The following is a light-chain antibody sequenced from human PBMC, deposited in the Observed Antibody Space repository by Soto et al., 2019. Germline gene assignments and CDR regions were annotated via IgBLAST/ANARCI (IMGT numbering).Light chain of an antibody. CDR3: QTYNSSPYI. Sequence: IPMTQSPSSLSASVGDRVTITCRASQGISNYLAWYQQNPGKVPKLLIYAASTLQSVVPSRCSGSGSGTDFALHISSLQPEDVATYYCQTYNSSPYIFGQGTQLEIK. CDR2: AAS. V-gene: IGKV1-27*01. J-gene: IGKJ2*01. CDR1: QGISNY.